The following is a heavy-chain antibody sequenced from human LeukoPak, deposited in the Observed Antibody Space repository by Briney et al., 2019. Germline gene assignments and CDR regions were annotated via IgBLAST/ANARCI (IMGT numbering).Heavy chain of an antibody. V-gene: IGHV4-59*08. CDR1: GVSISSYY. CDR2: IYYSGST. CDR3: ARQGGGFWYFDL. J-gene: IGHJ2*01. D-gene: IGHD6-25*01. Sequence: SETLSLTCTVSGVSISSYYWSWIRQPPGKGLEWIGYIYYSGSTNYNPSLKSRVTISVDTSKNQFSLKLTSVTAADTAVYYCARQGGGFWYFDLWGRGTLVTVSS.